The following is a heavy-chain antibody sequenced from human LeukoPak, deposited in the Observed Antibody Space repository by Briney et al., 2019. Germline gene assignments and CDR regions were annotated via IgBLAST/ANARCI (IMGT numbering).Heavy chain of an antibody. CDR1: GYIFDIYA. D-gene: IGHD1-7*01. Sequence: AASVKVSCKASGYIFDIYALIWVRQAPGQGLELMGWISTNTGNPTYAQGCPGRVVFSLDTSVSTAYLQISGLKAEDTAVYYCAGDYTLTLGTTTYFQHWGQGTLVTVSS. CDR3: AGDYTLTLGTTTYFQH. CDR2: ISTNTGNP. V-gene: IGHV7-4-1*02. J-gene: IGHJ1*01.